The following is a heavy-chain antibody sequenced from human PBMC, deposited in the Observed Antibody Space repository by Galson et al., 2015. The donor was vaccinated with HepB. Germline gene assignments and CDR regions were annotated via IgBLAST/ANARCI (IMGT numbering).Heavy chain of an antibody. CDR1: GGSFSSYA. CDR3: ATGAPASSSWGYDAFDI. D-gene: IGHD6-13*01. V-gene: IGHV1-69*13. CDR2: IIPIFGTA. Sequence: SVKVSCKASGGSFSSYAISWVRQAPGQGLEWMGGIIPIFGTANYAQKFQGRVTITADESTSTAYMELSSLRSEDTAVHYCATGAPASSSWGYDAFDIWGQGTMVTVSS. J-gene: IGHJ3*02.